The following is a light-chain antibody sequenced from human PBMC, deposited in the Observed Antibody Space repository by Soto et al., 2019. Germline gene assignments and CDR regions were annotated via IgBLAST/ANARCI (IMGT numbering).Light chain of an antibody. CDR3: QHCFTAPYT. CDR1: QDISNR. J-gene: IGKJ2*01. V-gene: IGKV1-33*01. CDR2: DAS. Sequence: DIQMTQSPSSLSASVGDRITITCQASQDISNRLNWYHQKPGKAPNLLIYDASNLAAGVPSGFSGSGSGTDFTFTISSLQPEDIGTYYCQHCFTAPYTFGQGTKVDIK.